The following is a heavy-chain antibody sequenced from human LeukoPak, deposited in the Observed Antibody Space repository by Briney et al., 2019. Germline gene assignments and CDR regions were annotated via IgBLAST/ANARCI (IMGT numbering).Heavy chain of an antibody. V-gene: IGHV3-23*01. Sequence: GGSLRLSCAASGFTFSFYAMTWVRQAPGKGLQWVSTISSSGGSTYYADSVKGRFTISRDNSKNTLFLQMNSLRAEDTAVYYCAKDVTQELLRFLEWSTATMDVWGKGTTVTVSS. J-gene: IGHJ6*03. CDR1: GFTFSFYA. CDR2: ISSSGGST. D-gene: IGHD3-3*01. CDR3: AKDVTQELLRFLEWSTATMDV.